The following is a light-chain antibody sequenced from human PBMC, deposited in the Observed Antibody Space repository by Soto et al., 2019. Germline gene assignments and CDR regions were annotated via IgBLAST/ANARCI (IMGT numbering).Light chain of an antibody. J-gene: IGLJ2*01. CDR2: GNS. CDR1: SSNIGAGYD. Sequence: QSVLTQPPSVSGAPGQRVTISCTGSSSNIGAGYDVHWYQQLPGTAHKLLIYGNSNRPSGVPDRFSGSKSGTSASLAITGLQADDEADYYCQSYDSSLSGSVFGGGTKVTVL. CDR3: QSYDSSLSGSV. V-gene: IGLV1-40*01.